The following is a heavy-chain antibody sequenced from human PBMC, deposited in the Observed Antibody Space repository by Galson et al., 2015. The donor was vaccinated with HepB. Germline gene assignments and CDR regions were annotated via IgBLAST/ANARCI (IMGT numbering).Heavy chain of an antibody. CDR2: TYYRSKWYN. J-gene: IGHJ4*02. D-gene: IGHD6-19*01. CDR1: GDSVSSNSAA. CDR3: ARTTEEIAVAGLGPFDY. Sequence: CAISGDSVSSNSAAWNWIRQSPPRGLEWLGRTYYRSKWYNDYAVSVKSRITINPDTSKNQFSLQLNSVTPEDTAVYYCARTTEEIAVAGLGPFDYWGQGTLVTVSS. V-gene: IGHV6-1*01.